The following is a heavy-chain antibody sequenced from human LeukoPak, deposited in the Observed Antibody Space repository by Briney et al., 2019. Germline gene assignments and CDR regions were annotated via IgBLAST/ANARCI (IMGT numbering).Heavy chain of an antibody. D-gene: IGHD6-6*01. V-gene: IGHV3-23*01. J-gene: IGHJ4*02. CDR3: ARDLEAARPGY. CDR1: GFTFSSYD. CDR2: ISASGGST. Sequence: GGSLRLSCAASGFTFSSYDMSWVRQAPGKGLEWVSSISASGGSTYYADSVKGRFAISRDYSKDTLYLQMSSLRADDTAIYYCARDLEAARPGYWGQGTLVTVSS.